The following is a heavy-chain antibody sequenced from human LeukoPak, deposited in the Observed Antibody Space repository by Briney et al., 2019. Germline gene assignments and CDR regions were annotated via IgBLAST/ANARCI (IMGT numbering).Heavy chain of an antibody. CDR2: ITGSADIT. J-gene: IGHJ4*02. D-gene: IGHD1-26*01. Sequence: GGTLRLSCAASGFTFSSYGMSWVRQAPGKGLEWVSAITGSADITYYADSVKGRFTISRDNSKNTLYLQMNSLRAEDTALYYCAKDRVGAILYFDYWGQGTLVTISS. CDR3: AKDRVGAILYFDY. CDR1: GFTFSSYG. V-gene: IGHV3-23*01.